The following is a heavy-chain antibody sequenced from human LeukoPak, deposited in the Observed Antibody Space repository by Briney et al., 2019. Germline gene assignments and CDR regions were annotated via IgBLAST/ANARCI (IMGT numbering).Heavy chain of an antibody. CDR2: IYYTGST. CDR1: GGSISTYY. Sequence: PSETLSLTCTVSGGSISTYYWSWIRQPPGKGLEWIGYIYYTGSTSYNPSLKSRVTMSLDTSKNQFSLQLNSVTPADTAVYYCARGGNYWPQWWFDPWGRGTLVSVSS. D-gene: IGHD1-26*01. J-gene: IGHJ5*02. CDR3: ARGGNYWPQWWFDP. V-gene: IGHV4-59*01.